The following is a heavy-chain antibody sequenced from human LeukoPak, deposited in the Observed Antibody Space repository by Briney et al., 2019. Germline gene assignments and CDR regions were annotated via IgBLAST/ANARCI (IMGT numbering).Heavy chain of an antibody. CDR3: ARDWGRDGYNPLDY. J-gene: IGHJ4*02. CDR1: GFTFSSYS. V-gene: IGHV3-48*02. CDR2: ISSSSSMI. Sequence: PGRSLRLSCAASGFTFSSYSMNWVRQAPGKGLELVSYISSSSSMIYYADSVKGRFTISRDNAKNSLYLQMKSLRDEDTAIYYCARDWGRDGYNPLDYWGQGTLVTVSS. D-gene: IGHD5-24*01.